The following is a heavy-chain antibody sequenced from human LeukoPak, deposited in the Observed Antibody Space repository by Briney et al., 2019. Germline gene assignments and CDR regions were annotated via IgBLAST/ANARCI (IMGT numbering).Heavy chain of an antibody. CDR1: GGTSSSYA. CDR2: IIPIFGTA. V-gene: IGHV1-69*05. J-gene: IGHJ4*02. D-gene: IGHD3-3*01. Sequence: SVKVSCKASGGTSSSYAISWVRQAPGQGLEWMGRIIPIFGTANYAQKFQGRVTITTDESTSTAYMELSSLRSEDTAVYYCARGKYYDFWSGYSYWGQGTLVTVSS. CDR3: ARGKYYDFWSGYSY.